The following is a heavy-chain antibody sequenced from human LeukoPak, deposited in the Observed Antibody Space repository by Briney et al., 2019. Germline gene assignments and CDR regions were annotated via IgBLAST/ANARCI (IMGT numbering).Heavy chain of an antibody. CDR1: GDFISRYY. D-gene: IGHD4-17*01. Sequence: PSETLSLTCTVSGDFISRYYWSWIRQSPGKGLEWIGYVYDRGGTNYNPSLKSRAIISADTSKNQFSLKLSSVTAADTAVYYCARVYGDDGEYYFDYWGQGTLVTVSS. V-gene: IGHV4-59*12. CDR2: VYDRGGT. J-gene: IGHJ4*02. CDR3: ARVYGDDGEYYFDY.